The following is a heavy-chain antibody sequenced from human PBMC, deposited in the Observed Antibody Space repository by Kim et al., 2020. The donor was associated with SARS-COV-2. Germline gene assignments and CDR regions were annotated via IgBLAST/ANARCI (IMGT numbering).Heavy chain of an antibody. J-gene: IGHJ5*02. CDR3: AKGTRYNWNYVGESKDWFDP. CDR1: GFTFSSYA. Sequence: GGSLRLSCAASGFTFSSYAMSWVRQAPGKGLEWVSAISGSGGSTYYADSVKGRFTISRDNSKNTLYLQMNSLRAEDTAVYYCAKGTRYNWNYVGESKDWFDPWGQGTLVTVSS. D-gene: IGHD1-7*01. V-gene: IGHV3-23*01. CDR2: ISGSGGST.